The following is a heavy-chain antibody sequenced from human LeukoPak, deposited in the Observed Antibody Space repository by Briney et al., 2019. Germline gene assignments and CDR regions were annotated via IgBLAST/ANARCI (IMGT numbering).Heavy chain of an antibody. V-gene: IGHV4-4*07. D-gene: IGHD4-17*01. Sequence: SETLSLTCTVSGGSISSYYWSWIRQPAGKGLEWIGRIYTSGSTNYNPSLKSRVTMSVDTSKNQFSLKLSSVTAADTAVYYCARTNIGVYGDSYYFDYWGQGTLVTVSS. CDR3: ARTNIGVYGDSYYFDY. CDR2: IYTSGST. J-gene: IGHJ4*02. CDR1: GGSISSYY.